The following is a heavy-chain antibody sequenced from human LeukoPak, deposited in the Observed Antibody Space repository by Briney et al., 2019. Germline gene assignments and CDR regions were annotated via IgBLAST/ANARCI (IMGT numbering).Heavy chain of an antibody. Sequence: PSETLSLTCTVSGGSITSYYWSWIRQPPGKGLEWIGYIYYTGSTNHNPSLKSRITISIDTSKNQFSLKLSSVTAADTAVYYCARNRDGYNYGYWGQGTLVTVSS. V-gene: IGHV4-59*08. CDR3: ARNRDGYNYGY. CDR1: GGSITSYY. CDR2: IYYTGST. J-gene: IGHJ4*02. D-gene: IGHD5-24*01.